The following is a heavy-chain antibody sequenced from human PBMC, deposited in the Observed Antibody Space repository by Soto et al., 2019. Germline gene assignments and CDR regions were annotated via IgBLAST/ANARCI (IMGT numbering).Heavy chain of an antibody. CDR1: GGSFSGYY. CDR2: INHSGST. J-gene: IGHJ6*02. Sequence: SETLSLTCAVYGGSFSGYYWSWIRQPPGKGLEWIGEINHSGSTNYNPSLKSRVTISVDTSKNQFSLKLSSVTAADTAVYYCARVYLYCSSTSCSKYYYYYGMDVWGQGTTVTSP. CDR3: ARVYLYCSSTSCSKYYYYYGMDV. D-gene: IGHD2-2*01. V-gene: IGHV4-34*01.